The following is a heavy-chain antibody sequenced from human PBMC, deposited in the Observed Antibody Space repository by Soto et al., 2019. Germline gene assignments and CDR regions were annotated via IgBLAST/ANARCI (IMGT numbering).Heavy chain of an antibody. D-gene: IGHD3-3*01. CDR3: ARFAPPSPRITIFGVVTRPNYYYYGMDV. CDR2: ISSSSSYI. Sequence: GGSLRLSCAASGFTFSSYSMNWVRQAPGKGLEWVSSISSSSSYIYYADSVKGRFTISRDNAKNSLYLQMNSLRAEDTAVYYCARFAPPSPRITIFGVVTRPNYYYYGMDVWGQGTTVTVSS. V-gene: IGHV3-21*01. CDR1: GFTFSSYS. J-gene: IGHJ6*02.